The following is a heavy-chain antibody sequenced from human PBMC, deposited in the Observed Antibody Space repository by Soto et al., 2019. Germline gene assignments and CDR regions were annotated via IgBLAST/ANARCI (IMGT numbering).Heavy chain of an antibody. J-gene: IGHJ5*02. CDR2: IIPIFGTA. CDR3: ARAPGSPVYYYDSSGYYPNWFDP. Sequence: SVKVSCKASGGTFSSYAISWVRQAPGQGLEWMGGIIPIFGTANYTQKFQGRVTITADESTSTAYMELSSLRSEDTAVYYCARAPGSPVYYYDSSGYYPNWFDPWGQGTLVTVSS. D-gene: IGHD3-22*01. V-gene: IGHV1-69*13. CDR1: GGTFSSYA.